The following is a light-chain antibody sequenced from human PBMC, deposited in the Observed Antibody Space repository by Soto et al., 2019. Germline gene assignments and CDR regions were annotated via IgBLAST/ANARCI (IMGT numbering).Light chain of an antibody. CDR2: EVT. J-gene: IGLJ2*01. CDR1: SSDVGGYNY. Sequence: QSALTQPPSASGSLGQSVTISCTGTSSDVGGYNYVSWHQQHPGKAPKVMIYEVTKRPPGVPDRFSGSKSGYTASLTVSGLQAEVDADYFCSSFAGGVCPLLLGGGTNLTVL. V-gene: IGLV2-8*01. CDR3: SSFAGGVCPLL.